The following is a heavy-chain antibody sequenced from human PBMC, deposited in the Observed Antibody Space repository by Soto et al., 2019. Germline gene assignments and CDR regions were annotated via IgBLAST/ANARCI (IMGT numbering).Heavy chain of an antibody. CDR1: HGSISGYY. J-gene: IGHJ3*02. D-gene: IGHD6-19*01. CDR3: ARPYTSGWYGALHI. V-gene: IGHV4-59*08. CDR2: SGST. Sequence: SETLSLTCTVSHGSISGYYWSWVRQPPGKGLEWIGSGSTKYNPSLKSRVTILIDTSNNHFSLRLRSLSAADTAVYYCARPYTSGWYGALHISGPGTMVTVSS.